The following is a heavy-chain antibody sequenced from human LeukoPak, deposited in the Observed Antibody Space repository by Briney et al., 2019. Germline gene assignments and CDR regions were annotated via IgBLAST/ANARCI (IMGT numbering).Heavy chain of an antibody. CDR3: AKPHTQSRVGKLYYFDY. J-gene: IGHJ4*02. D-gene: IGHD3-16*01. V-gene: IGHV3-23*01. CDR2: ISGSGGST. Sequence: GGSLRLSCAASGFTFSSYAMSWVRQAPGKGLEWVSAISGSGGSTYYADSVKGRFTISRDNSKNTLYLQMNSLRAEDTAVYYCAKPHTQSRVGKLYYFDYWGQGTLVTVSS. CDR1: GFTFSSYA.